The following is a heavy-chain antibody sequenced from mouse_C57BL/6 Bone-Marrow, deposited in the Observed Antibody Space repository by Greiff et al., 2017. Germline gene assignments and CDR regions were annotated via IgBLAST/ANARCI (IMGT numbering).Heavy chain of an antibody. V-gene: IGHV1-63*01. J-gene: IGHJ2*01. CDR1: GYTFTNYW. CDR3: ARRDDYDNYFGC. D-gene: IGHD2-4*01. CDR2: IYPGGGYT. Sequence: QVQLKESGAELVRPGTSVKMSCKASGYTFTNYWIGWAKQRPGHGLEWIGDIYPGGGYTNYNEKFKGKATMTADKSSSTAYMQFSSLTSEDSAIYYCARRDDYDNYFGCWGQGTTLTVSS.